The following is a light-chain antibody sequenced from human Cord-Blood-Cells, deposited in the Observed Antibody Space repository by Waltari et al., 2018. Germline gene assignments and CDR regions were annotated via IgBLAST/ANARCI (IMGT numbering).Light chain of an antibody. Sequence: DIVLTQSPRALSLSPGERATLSCRASQRVSSSYLAWYQQKPGQATRLLIYGASSRATGIPDRFSGSGSGTDFTLTISSLEPEDFAVYYCQQYGSSPRLTFGGGTKVEIK. CDR3: QQYGSSPRLT. CDR1: QRVSSSY. V-gene: IGKV3-20*01. J-gene: IGKJ4*01. CDR2: GAS.